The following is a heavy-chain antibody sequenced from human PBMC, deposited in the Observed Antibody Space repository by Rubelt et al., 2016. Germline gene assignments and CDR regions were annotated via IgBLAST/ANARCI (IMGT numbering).Heavy chain of an antibody. CDR1: GVTFSSSP. D-gene: IGHD5-24*01. J-gene: IGHJ6*02. CDR3: ARPVVEMATIGADYYYYYGMDV. CDR2: IIPFLGKP. Sequence: EVRKPGSSVKVSCKASGVTFSSSPMSWVRQAPGQGLEWMGRIIPFLGKPNYAQKFQGRVTITADESTSTAYMELSSLRSEDTAVYYCARPVVEMATIGADYYYYYGMDVWGQGTTVTVSS. V-gene: IGHV1-69*11.